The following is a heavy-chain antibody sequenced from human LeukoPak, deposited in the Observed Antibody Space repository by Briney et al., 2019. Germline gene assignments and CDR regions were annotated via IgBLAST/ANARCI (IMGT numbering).Heavy chain of an antibody. CDR1: GFTFSSYS. V-gene: IGHV3-21*01. CDR2: ISSSSNYI. D-gene: IGHD2-21*01. CDR3: ATDLFDYMDV. J-gene: IGHJ6*03. Sequence: GGSLRLSCAASGFTFSSYSMNWVRQAPGKGLEWVSSISSSSNYIYYADSVKGRFTISRDNAKNSLYLQMNSLRAEDTAVYYCATDLFDYMDVWGKGTTVTVSS.